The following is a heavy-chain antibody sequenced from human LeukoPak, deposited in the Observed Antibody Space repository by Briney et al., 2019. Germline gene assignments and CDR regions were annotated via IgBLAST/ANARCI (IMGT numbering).Heavy chain of an antibody. J-gene: IGHJ5*02. CDR1: GGSISSYY. CDR3: ASYGSGSYSDWFDP. D-gene: IGHD3-10*01. CDR2: IYYSGST. V-gene: IGHV4-59*01. Sequence: PSETLSLTSTDSGGSISSYYWSWIRQPPGKGLEWIGYIYYSGSTNYNPSLKRRVTISVDTSKNQFSLKLSSVTAADTAGYYCASYGSGSYSDWFDPWGQGTLVTVSS.